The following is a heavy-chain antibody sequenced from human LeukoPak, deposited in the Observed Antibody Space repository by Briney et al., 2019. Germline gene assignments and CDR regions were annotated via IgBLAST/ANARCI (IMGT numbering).Heavy chain of an antibody. D-gene: IGHD3-16*01. CDR1: GFTFSSYW. V-gene: IGHV3-7*01. Sequence: GGSLRLSCAASGFTFSSYWMSWVRQAPGKGLEWVANIKQDGSEKYYVDSEKGRFTISRDNAKNSLYLQMNSLRAEDTAVYYCARSLTAGHMDVWGKGTTVTVS. CDR3: ARSLTAGHMDV. J-gene: IGHJ6*03. CDR2: IKQDGSEK.